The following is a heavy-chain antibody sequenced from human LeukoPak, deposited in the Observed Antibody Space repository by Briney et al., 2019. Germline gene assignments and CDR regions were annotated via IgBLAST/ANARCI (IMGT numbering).Heavy chain of an antibody. J-gene: IGHJ5*02. V-gene: IGHV4-39*01. CDR1: GGSISSSSYY. CDR3: ARSHYYDSSGSLNNWFDP. Sequence: SEALSLTCTVSGGSISSSSYYWGWIRQPPGKGLEWIGSIYYSGSTYYNPSLKSRVTISVDTSKNQFSLKLSSVTAADTAVYYCARSHYYDSSGSLNNWFDPWGQGTLVTVSS. D-gene: IGHD3-22*01. CDR2: IYYSGST.